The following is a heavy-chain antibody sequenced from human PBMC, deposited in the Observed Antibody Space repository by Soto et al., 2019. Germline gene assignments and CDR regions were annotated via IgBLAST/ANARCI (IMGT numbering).Heavy chain of an antibody. CDR3: ARGNRAFDI. CDR1: GFTFSDYY. V-gene: IGHV3-72*01. CDR2: IRNKANSYTT. D-gene: IGHD1-1*01. Sequence: EVQLVESGGGLVQPGGSLRLSCAASGFTFSDYYMDWVRQAPGKGLEWVGRIRNKANSYTTEYAASVKGRFTISRDDSKNSLYLQMNSLKTEDTAVYYWARGNRAFDIWGQGTIVTVP. J-gene: IGHJ3*02.